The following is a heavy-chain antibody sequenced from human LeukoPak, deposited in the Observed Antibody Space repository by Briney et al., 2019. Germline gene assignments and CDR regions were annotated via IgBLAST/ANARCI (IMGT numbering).Heavy chain of an antibody. CDR1: GFTFSSYS. Sequence: GGSLRLSCAASGFTFSSYSMNWVRQAPGKGLEWVSSISSSSSYIYYADSVKGRFTISRDNAKDSLYLQTNSLRAEDTAVYYCARDLSYDILTGYFRSNYFDYWGQGTLVTVSS. J-gene: IGHJ4*02. CDR2: ISSSSSYI. V-gene: IGHV3-21*01. D-gene: IGHD3-9*01. CDR3: ARDLSYDILTGYFRSNYFDY.